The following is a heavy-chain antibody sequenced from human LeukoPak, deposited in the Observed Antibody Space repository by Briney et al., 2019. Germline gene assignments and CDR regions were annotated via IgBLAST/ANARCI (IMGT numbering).Heavy chain of an antibody. CDR3: ARDGLFRAVAGFGIDY. CDR1: GFTVSTNN. D-gene: IGHD6-19*01. J-gene: IGHJ4*02. CDR2: IYPGGNT. Sequence: GGSLRLSCAVSGFTVSTNNMSWVRQAPGETLEWVSVIYPGGNTYYGDSVKDRFIMSRDNSENTLFLQVNSLGVEDTAVYYCARDGLFRAVAGFGIDYWGQGTLVTVSS. V-gene: IGHV3-66*01.